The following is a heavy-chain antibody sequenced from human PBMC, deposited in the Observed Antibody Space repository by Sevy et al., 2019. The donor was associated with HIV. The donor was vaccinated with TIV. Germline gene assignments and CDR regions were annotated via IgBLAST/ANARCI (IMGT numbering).Heavy chain of an antibody. CDR3: ARWTMGPTIIQGEFAS. CDR2: IYYIGNT. CDR1: GGSISNSAYY. V-gene: IGHV4-39*02. J-gene: IGHJ5*01. D-gene: IGHD3-10*01. Sequence: SETLSLTCTVSGGSISNSAYYWGWIRQPPGKGLEWIGNIYYIGNTYYKPSLKRRVTISVDTSKNHFSLKLTSVTAADTAVYYCARWTMGPTIIQGEFASWGQGTLVTASS.